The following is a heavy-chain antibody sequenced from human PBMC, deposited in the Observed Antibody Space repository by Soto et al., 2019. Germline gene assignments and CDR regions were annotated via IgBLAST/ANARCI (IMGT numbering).Heavy chain of an antibody. J-gene: IGHJ4*02. Sequence: QVQLVESGGGVVQPGKSLRLSCAGSGFTFSSYGMDWVRQAPGKGLEWVAVISYDGSNKYYADSVKCRFTISRDNSKNTLYLQMSSLSADDTAVYYCAKDRMGAGVRGYFDYWGQGTLVTVSS. V-gene: IGHV3-30*18. CDR1: GFTFSSYG. D-gene: IGHD3-10*01. CDR2: ISYDGSNK. CDR3: AKDRMGAGVRGYFDY.